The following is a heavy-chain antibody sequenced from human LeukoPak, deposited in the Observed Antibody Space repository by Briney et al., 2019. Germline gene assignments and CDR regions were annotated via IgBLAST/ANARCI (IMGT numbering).Heavy chain of an antibody. Sequence: GGSLRLSCAASGFTFDDYAMHWVRQAPGKGLEWVSGISWNSGSIGYADSVKGRFTISRDNAKNSLYLQMNSLRAEDTALYYCAKDWAPTRLEYYFDYWGQGTLVTVSS. CDR2: ISWNSGSI. CDR1: GFTFDDYA. V-gene: IGHV3-9*01. D-gene: IGHD2-2*01. J-gene: IGHJ4*02. CDR3: AKDWAPTRLEYYFDY.